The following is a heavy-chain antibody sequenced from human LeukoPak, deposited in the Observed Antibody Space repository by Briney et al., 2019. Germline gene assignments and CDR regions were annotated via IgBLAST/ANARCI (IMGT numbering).Heavy chain of an antibody. CDR1: GFTFSSYW. CDR3: AREGLWVGPDSRKTRHPYWEI. V-gene: IGHV3-7*04. Sequence: PGGSLRLSCAASGFTFSSYWMSWVRQAPGKGLQWVANIKQDGSDKYYVDSEKGRFTISRDNAKNSLNLQMSSLRAEDTAVYYCAREGLWVGPDSRKTRHPYWEIWGQGTMVTVSS. D-gene: IGHD2-21*01. J-gene: IGHJ3*02. CDR2: IKQDGSDK.